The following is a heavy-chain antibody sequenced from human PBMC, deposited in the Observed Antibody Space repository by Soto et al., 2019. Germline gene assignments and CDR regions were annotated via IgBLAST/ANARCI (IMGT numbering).Heavy chain of an antibody. D-gene: IGHD6-6*01. V-gene: IGHV4-39*01. CDR3: ARSSYGFDV. CDR1: GDSITRRSFF. J-gene: IGHJ6*02. Sequence: PSETLSLTCTVSGDSITRRSFFWAWIRQPPGERLEWIASISYSGNTYYNPSLKSRVIISGDTSKSQFSLKLSSVTAADTAVYWCARSSYGFDVWGPGTAVTVSS. CDR2: ISYSGNT.